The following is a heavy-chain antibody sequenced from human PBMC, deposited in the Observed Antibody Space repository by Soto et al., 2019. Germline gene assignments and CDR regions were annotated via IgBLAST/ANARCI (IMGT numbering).Heavy chain of an antibody. Sequence: EVQLVQSGAEVKKPGESLRISCKGSGYSFTSYWISWVRQMPGKGLEWMGRIDPSDSYTNYSPSFQGHVTISADKSISTAYLQWSSLKASDTAMYYCARQGRDGYNVYNWFDPWGQGTLVTVSS. CDR1: GYSFTSYW. CDR2: IDPSDSYT. J-gene: IGHJ5*02. CDR3: ARQGRDGYNVYNWFDP. V-gene: IGHV5-10-1*03. D-gene: IGHD5-12*01.